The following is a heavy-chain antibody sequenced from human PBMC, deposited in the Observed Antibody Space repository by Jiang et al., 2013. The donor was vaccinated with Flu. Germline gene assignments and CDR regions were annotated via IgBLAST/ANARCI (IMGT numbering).Heavy chain of an antibody. CDR1: GYTFTNYH. J-gene: IGHJ4*02. Sequence: SGAEVKKPGASVKVSCKASGYTFTNYHIHWVRQAPGQGLEWMGIINPSGGSASYAPKFQGRVTMTRDTSTTTVYMELSSLRSEDTAVYYCARGDGYIYFDYLGQGTLVSVSS. D-gene: IGHD5-24*01. CDR2: INPSGGSA. V-gene: IGHV1-46*01. CDR3: ARGDGYIYFDY.